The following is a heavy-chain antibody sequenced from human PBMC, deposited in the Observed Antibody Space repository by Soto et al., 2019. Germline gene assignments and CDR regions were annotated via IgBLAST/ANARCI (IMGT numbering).Heavy chain of an antibody. Sequence: ASVKVSCKASGYTFTGYYMHWVRQAPGQGLEWMGWINPNSGGTNYAQKFQGWVTMTRDTSISTAYMELSRLRSDDTAVYYCARDIHKLPPPKTYYYYGMDFWGQGTTVTV. CDR3: ARDIHKLPPPKTYYYYGMDF. CDR1: GYTFTGYY. CDR2: INPNSGGT. V-gene: IGHV1-2*04. J-gene: IGHJ6*02.